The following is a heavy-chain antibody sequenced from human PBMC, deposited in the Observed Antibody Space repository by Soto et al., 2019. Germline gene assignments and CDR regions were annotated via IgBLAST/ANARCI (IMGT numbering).Heavy chain of an antibody. CDR3: ARGITLPTPLDY. CDR1: GYTFINYG. J-gene: IGHJ4*02. CDR2: INAGNGNT. V-gene: IGHV1-3*01. D-gene: IGHD1-20*01. Sequence: EASVKVSCKASGYTFINYGISWVRQAPGQRLEWMGWINAGNGNTKYSQKFQGRVTITRDTSASTAYMELSSLRSEDTAVYYCARGITLPTPLDYWGQGTLVTVS.